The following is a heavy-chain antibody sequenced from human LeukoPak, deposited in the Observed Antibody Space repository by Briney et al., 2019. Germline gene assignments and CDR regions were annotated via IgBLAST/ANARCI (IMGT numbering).Heavy chain of an antibody. Sequence: SETLSLTCTGSDDSISDYYRGWIRQPPGKGLEWIGYFHNSGTSTYNPSLKSRVTISADTSKNQFSLKLNSLTTADTAVYYCTRGAGWLIDYWGQGILVTVSS. CDR1: DDSISDYY. J-gene: IGHJ4*02. D-gene: IGHD3-16*01. CDR2: FHNSGTS. CDR3: TRGAGWLIDY. V-gene: IGHV4-59*01.